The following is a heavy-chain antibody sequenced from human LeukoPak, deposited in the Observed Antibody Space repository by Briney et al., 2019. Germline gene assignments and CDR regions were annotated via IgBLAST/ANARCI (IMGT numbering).Heavy chain of an antibody. CDR2: ISIGSSFI. J-gene: IGHJ4*02. CDR1: GFTFSSYS. CDR3: TTDSGQVGATVTY. D-gene: IGHD4-17*01. V-gene: IGHV3-21*03. Sequence: PGGSLRLSCAASGFTFSSYSMNWVRQAPGKGLEWVSSISIGSSFIYYADSVRGRFTISRDNAKNSLYLQMNSLRTEDTGVYYCTTDSGQVGATVTYWGQGTLVTVSS.